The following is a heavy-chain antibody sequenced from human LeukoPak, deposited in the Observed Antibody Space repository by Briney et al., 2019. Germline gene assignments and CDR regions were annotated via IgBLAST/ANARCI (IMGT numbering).Heavy chain of an antibody. J-gene: IGHJ4*02. Sequence: SQTLSLTCAISGASVSSKSDTWNWIRQSPSRGLEWLGRTYYRSKWYYEYAVSVKSRITINPDTSRNQFSLQLNSVTPEDTAVYYCARSNSGHFDYWGQGALVTVSS. CDR3: ARSNSGHFDY. V-gene: IGHV6-1*01. D-gene: IGHD5-12*01. CDR1: GASVSSKSDT. CDR2: TYYRSKWYY.